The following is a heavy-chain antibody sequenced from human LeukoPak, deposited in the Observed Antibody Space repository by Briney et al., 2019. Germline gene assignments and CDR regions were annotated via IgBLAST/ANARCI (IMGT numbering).Heavy chain of an antibody. CDR1: TNSFTSYW. CDR2: IYPGDSYT. V-gene: IGHV5-51*01. CDR3: ARTYDILSGDYWTGWFDP. D-gene: IGHD3-9*01. J-gene: IGHJ5*02. Sequence: GESLQISCKDSTNSFTSYWIAWVRQMPGKGLEWMGVIYPGDSYTRYSPSFEGQVTISADKSISTAYLQWSSLKASDTAMYYCARTYDILSGDYWTGWFDPWGQGTLVTVSS.